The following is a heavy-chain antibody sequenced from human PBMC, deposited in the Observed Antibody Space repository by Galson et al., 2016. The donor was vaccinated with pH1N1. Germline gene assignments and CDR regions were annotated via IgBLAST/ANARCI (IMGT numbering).Heavy chain of an antibody. Sequence: PALVKPTQTLKLTCTFSGFSLSTFGVRVSWIRQSPGKALEWLARIDWDDEKFYSPSLKTRLTHSKDTSKDQVVLTMTNMDPVDTGTYYCARMGVASGGRYYYGMDVWGQGTTVTVSS. V-gene: IGHV2-70*04. J-gene: IGHJ6*02. D-gene: IGHD3-10*01. CDR3: ARMGVASGGRYYYGMDV. CDR1: GFSLSTFGVR. CDR2: IDWDDEK.